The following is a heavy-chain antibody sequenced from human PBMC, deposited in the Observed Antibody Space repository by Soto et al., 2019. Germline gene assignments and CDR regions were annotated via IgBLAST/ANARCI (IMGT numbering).Heavy chain of an antibody. Sequence: GGSLRLSCAASGFTFSSYGMHWVRQAPGKGLEWVAVIWYDGSNKYYADSVKGRFTISRDNSKNTLYLQMNSLSAEDTAVYYCARDVVILRCCSIGNAFYISGRRTMVPGSS. J-gene: IGHJ3*02. CDR1: GFTFSSYG. CDR3: ARDVVILRCCSIGNAFYI. CDR2: IWYDGSNK. D-gene: IGHD3-9*01. V-gene: IGHV3-33*01.